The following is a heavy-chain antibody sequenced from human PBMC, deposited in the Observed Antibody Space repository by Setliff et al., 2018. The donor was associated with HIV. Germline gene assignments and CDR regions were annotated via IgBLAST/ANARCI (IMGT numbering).Heavy chain of an antibody. CDR1: GYNFIDNY. CDR3: ARAHYNFWSGYLDS. J-gene: IGHJ4*02. D-gene: IGHD3-3*01. CDR2: INPNGEIT. Sequence: ASVKVSCKISGYNFIDNYLHWVRQAPGQGLEWMGWINPNGEITNFAQKFQGRVTMTRDTSTTTVFMEPSSLKFGDTAVYYCARAHYNFWSGYLDSWGQGTLVTVTS. V-gene: IGHV1-2*02.